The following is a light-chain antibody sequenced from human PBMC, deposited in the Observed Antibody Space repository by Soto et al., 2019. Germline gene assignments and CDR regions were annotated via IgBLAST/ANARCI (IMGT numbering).Light chain of an antibody. CDR2: GVS. Sequence: QSALTQPRSVSGSPGQSVTISCTGTSSDVGGYNYVSWYQHHPGKAPKLMIYGVSKRPSGVPDRFSGSKSGNTASLTISGLQAGDEADYYCCSYAGSYTGVFGGGTKVTVL. J-gene: IGLJ3*02. CDR3: CSYAGSYTGV. V-gene: IGLV2-11*01. CDR1: SSDVGGYNY.